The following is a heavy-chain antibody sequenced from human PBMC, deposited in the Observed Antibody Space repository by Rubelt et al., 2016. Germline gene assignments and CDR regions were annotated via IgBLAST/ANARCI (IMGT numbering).Heavy chain of an antibody. D-gene: IGHD1-26*01. Sequence: QLHLQESGPGLVQPSETLSLTCTVFGDSISNDNYYWGWVRQSPGRGLEWIATVFYNGAIKDNPSLRSRLSLSVDTSKNQFSRKLSSVTAADTAVYYCARPSSSGSYGYWGQGTLVTVSS. CDR3: ARPSSSGSYGY. J-gene: IGHJ4*02. V-gene: IGHV4-39*01. CDR2: VFYNGAI. CDR1: GDSISNDNYY.